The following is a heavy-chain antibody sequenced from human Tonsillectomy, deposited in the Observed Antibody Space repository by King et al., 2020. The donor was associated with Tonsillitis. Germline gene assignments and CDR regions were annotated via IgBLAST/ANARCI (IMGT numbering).Heavy chain of an antibody. CDR1: GFTFSNAW. D-gene: IGHD3-10*01. Sequence: DVQLVESGGGLVKPGGSLRLSCAASGFTFSNAWMSWVRQAPGKGLEWVGRIKSKTDGGTTDYAAPVKGRFTISRDDSKNTLYLQMNSLKTEDTAVYYCTTDSLLLWFGELLYQNDAFDIWGQGTMVTVSS. J-gene: IGHJ3*02. CDR3: TTDSLLLWFGELLYQNDAFDI. V-gene: IGHV3-15*01. CDR2: IKSKTDGGTT.